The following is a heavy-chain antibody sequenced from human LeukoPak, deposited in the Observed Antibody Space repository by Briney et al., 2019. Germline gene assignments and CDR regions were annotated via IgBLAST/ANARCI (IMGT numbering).Heavy chain of an antibody. Sequence: TRSLTSLLSARSISIGRFCCSWPPQPAGKGLEWFSHTNIRGNIHYNPSLKSRVTISVDTSKNQFSLKLSSVTAADTAVYYCARDPGTLVRGSRRGYDGNYYYMDVWGKGTTVTISS. D-gene: IGHD3-10*01. CDR2: TNIRGNI. CDR1: ARSISIGRFC. CDR3: ARDPGTLVRGSRRGYDGNYYYMDV. V-gene: IGHV4-61*09. J-gene: IGHJ6*03.